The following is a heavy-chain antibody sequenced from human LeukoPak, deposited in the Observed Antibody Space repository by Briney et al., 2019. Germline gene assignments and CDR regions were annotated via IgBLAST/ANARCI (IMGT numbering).Heavy chain of an antibody. CDR3: TRTFLSGDGYKVGYFDY. Sequence: GGSLRLSCAASGFTVSSNYMSWVRQAPGKGLEWVSLICSSGSTYYADSVKGRFTISRDNSKNTLFLQMNSLTAEDTAMYYCTRTFLSGDGYKVGYFDYGGQGTLVTVS. V-gene: IGHV3-53*01. D-gene: IGHD5-24*01. CDR2: ICSSGST. CDR1: GFTVSSNY. J-gene: IGHJ4*02.